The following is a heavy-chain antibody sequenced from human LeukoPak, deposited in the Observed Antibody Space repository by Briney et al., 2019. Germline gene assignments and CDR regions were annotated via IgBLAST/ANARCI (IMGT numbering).Heavy chain of an antibody. J-gene: IGHJ4*02. CDR3: ANYLSYGPIG. D-gene: IGHD3-10*01. Sequence: GGSLRLSCAASGFTFSSYGMSWVRQAPGKGLEWVSAISGSGGSTYYADSVKGRFAISRDNSKNTLYLQMNSLRAEDTAVYYCANYLSYGPIGWGQGTLVIVSS. V-gene: IGHV3-23*01. CDR1: GFTFSSYG. CDR2: ISGSGGST.